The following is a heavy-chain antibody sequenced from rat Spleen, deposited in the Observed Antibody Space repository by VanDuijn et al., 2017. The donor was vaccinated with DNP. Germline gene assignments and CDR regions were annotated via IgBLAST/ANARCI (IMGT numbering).Heavy chain of an antibody. D-gene: IGHD1-3*01. V-gene: IGHV5S13*01. Sequence: EVQLVESGGGLVQPGRSLKLSCAVSGFTFSDYDMAWVRQAPTKGLEWVAFIGTGGGNIFYRDSVKGRFTVSRDSTKNTQFLQMDSLRSEDTATYYCASLNYGRATWFAYWGQGTLVTVSS. CDR1: GFTFSDYD. J-gene: IGHJ3*01. CDR3: ASLNYGRATWFAY. CDR2: IGTGGGNI.